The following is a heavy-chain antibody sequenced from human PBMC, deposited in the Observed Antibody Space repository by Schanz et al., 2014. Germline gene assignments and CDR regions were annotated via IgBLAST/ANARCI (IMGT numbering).Heavy chain of an antibody. CDR1: GFTFSTFA. V-gene: IGHV3-64*04. CDR3: ARDHTTESYYSAGPPIDY. CDR2: ISNNGDST. Sequence: VQLVESGGDLVQPGGSLRLSCSASGFTFSTFAMHWVRQAPGKGLEYISAISNNGDSTYYADSVKDRFTISRDNSKNTLFLQMNSLRAEDTAVYYCARDHTTESYYSAGPPIDYWGQGTLLTVSS. J-gene: IGHJ4*02. D-gene: IGHD1-26*01.